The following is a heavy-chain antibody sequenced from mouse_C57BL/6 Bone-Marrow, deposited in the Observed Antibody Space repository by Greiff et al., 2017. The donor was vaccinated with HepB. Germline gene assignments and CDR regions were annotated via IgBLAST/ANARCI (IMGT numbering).Heavy chain of an antibody. J-gene: IGHJ4*01. CDR2: INPGSGGT. CDR3: ARWGLLRAMDY. CDR1: GYAFTNYL. Sequence: VQLQQSGAELVRPGTSVKVSFKASGYAFTNYLIEWVKQRPGQGLEWIGVINPGSGGTNYNEKFKGKATLTADKSSSTAYMQLSSLTSEDSAVYFCARWGLLRAMDYWGQGTSVTVSS. V-gene: IGHV1-54*01. D-gene: IGHD2-3*01.